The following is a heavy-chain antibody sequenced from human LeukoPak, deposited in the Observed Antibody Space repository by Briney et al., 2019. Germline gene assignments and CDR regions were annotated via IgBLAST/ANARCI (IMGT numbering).Heavy chain of an antibody. CDR3: ARLTRGSYYYFDY. V-gene: IGHV4-39*01. CDR2: IYYSGST. Sequence: SETLSLTCTVYGGSISSSSYYWGWIRQPPGKGLEWIGSIYYSGSTYYNPSLKSRVTISVDTSKNQFSLKLSSVTAADTAVYYCARLTRGSYYYFDYWGQGTLVTVS. J-gene: IGHJ4*02. D-gene: IGHD1-26*01. CDR1: GGSISSSSYY.